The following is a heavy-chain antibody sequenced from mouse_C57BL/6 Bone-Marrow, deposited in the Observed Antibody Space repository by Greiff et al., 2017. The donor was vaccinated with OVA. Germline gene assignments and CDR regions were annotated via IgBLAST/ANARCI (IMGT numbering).Heavy chain of an antibody. V-gene: IGHV1-81*01. Sequence: QVQLQQPGAELVMPGASVKLSCKASGYTFTSYWMHWVKQRPGQGLEWIGEIYPRSGNTYYNEKFKGKATLTADKSSSTAYMELRSLTSEDSAVYFCARGSYSNYWFAYWGQGTLVTVSA. J-gene: IGHJ3*01. CDR3: ARGSYSNYWFAY. CDR1: GYTFTSYW. CDR2: IYPRSGNT. D-gene: IGHD2-5*01.